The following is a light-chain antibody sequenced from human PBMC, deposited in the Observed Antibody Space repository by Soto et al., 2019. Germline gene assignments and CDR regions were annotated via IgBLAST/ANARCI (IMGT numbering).Light chain of an antibody. CDR3: QVWDSGTDHYV. J-gene: IGLJ1*01. CDR2: DDR. Sequence: SYELTQPPSVSVAPGQTASIACGGNAIGIKSVHWYQQKPGQAPVMVVYDDRDRPSGIPERFSGSNSGNTATLTIDRIEAGDEAGYYCQVWDSGTDHYVFGSGTKVTVL. CDR1: AIGIKS. V-gene: IGLV3-21*02.